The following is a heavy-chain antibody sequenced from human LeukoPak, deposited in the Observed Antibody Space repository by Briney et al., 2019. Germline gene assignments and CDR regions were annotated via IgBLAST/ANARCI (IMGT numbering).Heavy chain of an antibody. J-gene: IGHJ4*02. Sequence: SETLSLTCTVSGGSISSYYWSWLRQPPGKGLEWIRYIYYSGSTNYNPPLKSRVTISVDTYKNQFSLKLSSVTAADTAVYYCARHYGYYDSSGYQHSDFDYWGQGTLVTVSS. CDR2: IYYSGST. V-gene: IGHV4-59*08. CDR3: ARHYGYYDSSGYQHSDFDY. CDR1: GGSISSYY. D-gene: IGHD3-22*01.